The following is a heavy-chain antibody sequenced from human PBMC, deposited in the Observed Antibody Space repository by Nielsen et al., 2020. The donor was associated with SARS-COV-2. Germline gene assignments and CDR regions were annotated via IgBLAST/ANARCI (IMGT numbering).Heavy chain of an antibody. CDR1: GFTFSSYA. CDR3: ARDIHCSSTSCYGMDV. D-gene: IGHD2-2*01. CDR2: ISYDGSNK. V-gene: IGHV3-30-3*01. Sequence: GESLKISCAASGFTFSSYAMHWVRQAPGKGLEWVAVISYDGSNKYYADSVKGRFTISRDNSKNTLYLQMNSLRAEDTAVYYCARDIHCSSTSCYGMDVWGQGTTVTVYS. J-gene: IGHJ6*02.